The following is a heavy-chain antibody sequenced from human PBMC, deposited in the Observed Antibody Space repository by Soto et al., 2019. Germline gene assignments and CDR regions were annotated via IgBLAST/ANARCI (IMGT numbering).Heavy chain of an antibody. D-gene: IGHD5-12*01. CDR2: ISAYNGNT. CDR3: ERFSREIVDYYYMDV. J-gene: IGHJ6*03. Sequence: ASVKVSCKASGYTFTSYGISWVRQAPGQGLEWMGWISAYNGNTNYAQKLQGRVTMTTDTSTGTAYMELRSLRSDDTDVYDCERFSREIVDYYYMDVWGKGTTVTVSS. V-gene: IGHV1-18*01. CDR1: GYTFTSYG.